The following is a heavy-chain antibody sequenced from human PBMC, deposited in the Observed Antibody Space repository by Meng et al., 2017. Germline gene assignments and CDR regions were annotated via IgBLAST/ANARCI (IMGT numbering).Heavy chain of an antibody. J-gene: IGHJ4*02. Sequence: EVEVVESGGGLVKPGGSLRLSCAASGFTFSDYYMSWIRQAPGKGLEWVSVIYSGGSTYYADSVKGRFTISRDNSKNTLYLQMNSLRAEDTAVYYCARDLGYWGQGTLVTVSS. D-gene: IGHD3-16*01. V-gene: IGHV3-66*01. CDR3: ARDLGY. CDR2: IYSGGST. CDR1: GFTFSDYY.